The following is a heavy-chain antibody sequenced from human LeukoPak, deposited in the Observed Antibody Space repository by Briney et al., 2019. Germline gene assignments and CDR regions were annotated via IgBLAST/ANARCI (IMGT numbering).Heavy chain of an antibody. Sequence: SVNVSCKASGYTFTSYGISWVRQAPGQGLEWMGGIIPIFGTANYAQKFQGRVTITADESTSTAYMELSSLRSEDTAVYYCASLSLENDYSNYHFDYWGQGTLVTVSS. CDR3: ASLSLENDYSNYHFDY. V-gene: IGHV1-69*13. CDR1: GYTFTSYG. D-gene: IGHD4-11*01. CDR2: IIPIFGTA. J-gene: IGHJ4*02.